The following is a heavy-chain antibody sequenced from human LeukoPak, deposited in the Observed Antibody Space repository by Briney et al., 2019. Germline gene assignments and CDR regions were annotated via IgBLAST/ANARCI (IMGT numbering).Heavy chain of an antibody. J-gene: IGHJ6*03. Sequence: SVKVSCKASGGTFSSYAISWVRQAPGQGLEWMGGIIPIFGTANYAQKFQGRVTITTDESTSTAYMELSGLRSEDTAVYYCARGGKVQLWSPGYYYYMDVWGKGTTVTVSS. D-gene: IGHD5-18*01. CDR3: ARGGKVQLWSPGYYYYMDV. CDR1: GGTFSSYA. CDR2: IIPIFGTA. V-gene: IGHV1-69*05.